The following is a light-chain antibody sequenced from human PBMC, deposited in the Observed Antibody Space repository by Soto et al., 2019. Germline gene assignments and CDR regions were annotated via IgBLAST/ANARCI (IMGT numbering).Light chain of an antibody. CDR2: DVS. J-gene: IGLJ1*01. V-gene: IGLV2-14*01. Sequence: QSVLTQPASVSGSPGQSITIACTGTSSDVGGYNYVSWYQQYPGKAPRLVISDVSNRPSGVSNRFSGSKSGNSASLTISGLQAEDEADYYCSSYTRSSTYVFGTGTKVTVL. CDR1: SSDVGGYNY. CDR3: SSYTRSSTYV.